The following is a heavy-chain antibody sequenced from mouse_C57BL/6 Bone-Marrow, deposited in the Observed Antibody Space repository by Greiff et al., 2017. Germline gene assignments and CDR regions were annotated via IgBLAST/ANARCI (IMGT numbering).Heavy chain of an antibody. J-gene: IGHJ2*01. D-gene: IGHD1-1*01. CDR1: GYTFTSYD. CDR3: ARDVYYYGSSYYYFDY. Sequence: VKLMESGPELVKPGASVKLSCKASGYTFTSYDINWVKQRPGQGLEWIGWIYPRDGSTKYNEKFKGKATLTVDTSSSTAYMELHSLTSEDSAVYFCARDVYYYGSSYYYFDYWGQGTTLTVSS. CDR2: IYPRDGST. V-gene: IGHV1-85*01.